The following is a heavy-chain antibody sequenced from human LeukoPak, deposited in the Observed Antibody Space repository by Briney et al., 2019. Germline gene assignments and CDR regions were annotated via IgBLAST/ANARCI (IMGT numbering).Heavy chain of an antibody. D-gene: IGHD1-26*01. V-gene: IGHV4-39*07. CDR3: ATTTIRLGY. Sequence: PSETLSLTCTVSGGSISSSSRYWGWIRQPPGKGLEWIGSIYYSGSTYYNPSLKSRVTISVDTSKNQFSLKLNSVTAADTAMYYCATTTIRLGYWGQGTLVTVSS. CDR2: IYYSGST. J-gene: IGHJ4*02. CDR1: GGSISSSSRY.